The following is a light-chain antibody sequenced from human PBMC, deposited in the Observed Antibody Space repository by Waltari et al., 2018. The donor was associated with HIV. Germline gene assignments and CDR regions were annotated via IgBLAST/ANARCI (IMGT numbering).Light chain of an antibody. V-gene: IGKV1-5*03. Sequence: DIPMTQSPSTLSASVGDRVTITCRASQSIGRWLAWYQQKPGKAPKVLIYKASTLQSGVPSRFSGSGSGTEFTLTISSLQPDDFATYYCQHYNNYPWTFGQGTKVEIK. J-gene: IGKJ1*01. CDR2: KAS. CDR1: QSIGRW. CDR3: QHYNNYPWT.